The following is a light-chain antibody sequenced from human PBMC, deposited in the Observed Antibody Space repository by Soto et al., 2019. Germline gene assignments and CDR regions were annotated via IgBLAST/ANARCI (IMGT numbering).Light chain of an antibody. V-gene: IGKV3-20*01. CDR2: GAS. CDR1: QSVSSSY. Sequence: ENVLTESPGTLSLSPGERATLSCRASQSVSSSYLAWYQQKPGQAPRLLIYGASSRATGIPDRFSGSGSGTDFTLTISRLEPEDCAVYYCQQYGSSPPWTFGQGTKVEIK. J-gene: IGKJ1*01. CDR3: QQYGSSPPWT.